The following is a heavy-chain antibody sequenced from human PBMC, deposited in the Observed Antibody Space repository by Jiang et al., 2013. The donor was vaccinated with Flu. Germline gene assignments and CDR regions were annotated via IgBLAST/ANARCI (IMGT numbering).Heavy chain of an antibody. CDR2: IYPGDSDT. CDR1: GYSFTSYW. Sequence: GAEVKKPGESLKISCKGSGYSFTSYWIGWVRQMPGKGLEWMGIIYPGDSDTRYSPSFQGQVTISADKSISTAYLQWSSLKASDTAMYYCASQLGYCSGGSCYSRIAFDIWGQGTMVTVSS. CDR3: ASQLGYCSGGSCYSRIAFDI. J-gene: IGHJ3*02. D-gene: IGHD2-15*01. V-gene: IGHV5-51*01.